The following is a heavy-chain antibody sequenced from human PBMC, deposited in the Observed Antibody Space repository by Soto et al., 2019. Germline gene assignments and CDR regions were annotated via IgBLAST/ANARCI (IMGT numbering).Heavy chain of an antibody. CDR3: ARDRIQLRLGKYSFNGMDV. Sequence: QVQLVQSVAEMRKPGSSLRVSCKASGGTFSAYAFSWVRQAPGQGLEWMGGIVPRFGSPNYAQKIGGRVTITTNKSSSTVYMSLSSRRFDDTDVYFCARDRIQLRLGKYSFNGMDVWGQGTTSIVSS. V-gene: IGHV1-69*06. CDR2: IVPRFGSP. D-gene: IGHD3-16*01. J-gene: IGHJ6*02. CDR1: GGTFSAYA.